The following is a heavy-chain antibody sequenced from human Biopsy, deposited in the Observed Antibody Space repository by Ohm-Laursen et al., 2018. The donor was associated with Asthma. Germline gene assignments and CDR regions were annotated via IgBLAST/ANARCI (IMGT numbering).Heavy chain of an antibody. J-gene: IGHJ4*02. D-gene: IGHD2-21*02. CDR1: GGSINIGDYY. V-gene: IGHV4-61*08. Sequence: SDILSLTCTVSGGSINIGDYYWSWIRQPPGKGLESIGHVYYSGSTNYNPSLKSRVTISIDASKNQFSLKLTSVTAADTAVYYCARGVDRVTGLLDHFDSWGQGTLVTVSS. CDR2: VYYSGST. CDR3: ARGVDRVTGLLDHFDS.